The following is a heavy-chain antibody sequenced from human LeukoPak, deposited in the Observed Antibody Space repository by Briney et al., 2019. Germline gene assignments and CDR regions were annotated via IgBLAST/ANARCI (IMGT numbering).Heavy chain of an antibody. CDR2: IVVGSGNT. Sequence: SVKVSCKASGGTFSSYAISWVRQAPGQGLEWIGWIVVGSGNTNYAQKFQERVTITRDMSTSTAYMELSSLRSEDTAVYYCAAGLGRATKQRWYFDLWGRGTLVTVSS. D-gene: IGHD1-26*01. J-gene: IGHJ2*01. CDR1: GGTFSSYA. CDR3: AAGLGRATKQRWYFDL. V-gene: IGHV1-58*02.